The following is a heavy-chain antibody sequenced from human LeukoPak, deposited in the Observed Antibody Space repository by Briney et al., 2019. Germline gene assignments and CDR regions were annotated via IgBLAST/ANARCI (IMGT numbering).Heavy chain of an antibody. CDR2: IIPIFGTA. D-gene: IGHD3-22*01. CDR1: GGTFSSYA. CDR3: ATTDYYDSSAFDY. J-gene: IGHJ4*02. Sequence: GASVKVSCKASGGTFSSYAISWVRQAPGQGLEWMGGIIPIFGTANYAQKFQGRVTIAADESTSTAYMELSSLRSEDTAVYYCATTDYYDSSAFDYWGQGTLVTVSS. V-gene: IGHV1-69*13.